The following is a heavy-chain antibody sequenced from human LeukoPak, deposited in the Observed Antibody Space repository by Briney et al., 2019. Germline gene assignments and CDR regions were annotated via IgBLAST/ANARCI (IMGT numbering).Heavy chain of an antibody. Sequence: GESLKISCKGSGYSFTSYWISWVRQMPGKGLEWMGRIDPSDSYTNYSPSFQGHVTISADKSISTAYLQWSSLKASDTAMYYCARSVLLWFGELNWFGPWGQGTLVTVSS. CDR3: ARSVLLWFGELNWFGP. J-gene: IGHJ5*02. D-gene: IGHD3-10*01. CDR2: IDPSDSYT. CDR1: GYSFTSYW. V-gene: IGHV5-10-1*01.